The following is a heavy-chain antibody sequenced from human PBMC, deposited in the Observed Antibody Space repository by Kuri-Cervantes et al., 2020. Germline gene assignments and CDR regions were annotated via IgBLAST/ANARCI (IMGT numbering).Heavy chain of an antibody. CDR3: ARDAFIADY. J-gene: IGHJ4*02. CDR2: ISYDGSNK. CDR1: GFTFSSYG. D-gene: IGHD3-3*02. Sequence: GGSLRLSCAASGFTFSSYGMHWVRQAPGKGLEWVAVISYDGSNKYYADSVKGRFTISRDNAKDTLYLQMNSLRAEDTAVYYCARDAFIADYWGQGTLVTVSS. V-gene: IGHV3-30*03.